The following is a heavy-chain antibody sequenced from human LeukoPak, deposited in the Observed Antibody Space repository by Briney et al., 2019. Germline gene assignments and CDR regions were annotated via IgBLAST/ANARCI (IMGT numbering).Heavy chain of an antibody. CDR3: ARVARIGGVITAFDY. J-gene: IGHJ4*02. D-gene: IGHD3-16*01. V-gene: IGHV3-11*05. Sequence: GGSLRLSCAASGFTFSDYYMRWIRQAPGKGLEWVSYISSNSSYTDYADSVKGRLTISRDNAKNSLYLQMNSLRAEDTAVYYCARVARIGGVITAFDYWGQGTLVTVSS. CDR2: ISSNSSYT. CDR1: GFTFSDYY.